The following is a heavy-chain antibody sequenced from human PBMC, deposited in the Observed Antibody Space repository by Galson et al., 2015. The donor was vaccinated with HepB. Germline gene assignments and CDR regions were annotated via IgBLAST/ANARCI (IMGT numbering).Heavy chain of an antibody. Sequence: SLRLSCAASGFTFSSYGMHWVRQAPGKGLEWVAVISYDGSNKYYADSVKGRFTISRDNSKNTLYLQVNSLRAEDTAVYYCARPKDGDYQSPFDYWGQGTLVTVSS. D-gene: IGHD4-17*01. CDR3: ARPKDGDYQSPFDY. CDR1: GFTFSSYG. V-gene: IGHV3-30*19. J-gene: IGHJ4*02. CDR2: ISYDGSNK.